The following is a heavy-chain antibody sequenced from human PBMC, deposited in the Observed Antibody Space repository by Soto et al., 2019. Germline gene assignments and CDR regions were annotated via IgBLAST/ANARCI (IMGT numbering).Heavy chain of an antibody. Sequence: QVQLQESGPGLVKPSGTLSLTCAVSGGSFTSNNWWTWVRPPPGQGLEWIGEIYRTGSTNYKPSPKRRVTISLDKSENQFSLKVTSLTAADTAVYYCASRDPGTSVDYWGQGTLVTVSS. V-gene: IGHV4-4*02. J-gene: IGHJ4*02. D-gene: IGHD1-7*01. CDR3: ASRDPGTSVDY. CDR2: IYRTGST. CDR1: GGSFTSNNW.